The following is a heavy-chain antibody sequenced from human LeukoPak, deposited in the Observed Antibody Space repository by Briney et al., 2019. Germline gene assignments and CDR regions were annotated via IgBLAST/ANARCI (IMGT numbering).Heavy chain of an antibody. CDR1: GGSISSSSYY. Sequence: SETLSLTCNVSGGSISSSSYYWGWIRQPPGKGLEWIGSIYYSGSTYYNSSLKSRVTISVDTSKNQFSLKLSSVTAADTAVYYCARRPAYGDLYYFDYWGQGNLVTVSS. V-gene: IGHV4-39*07. J-gene: IGHJ4*02. D-gene: IGHD4-17*01. CDR2: IYYSGST. CDR3: ARRPAYGDLYYFDY.